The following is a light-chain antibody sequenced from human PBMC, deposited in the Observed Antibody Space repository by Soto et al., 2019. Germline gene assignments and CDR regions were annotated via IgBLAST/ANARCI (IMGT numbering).Light chain of an antibody. CDR1: QSVSSY. CDR2: DAS. V-gene: IGKV1-39*01. J-gene: IGKJ2*01. Sequence: DIQMTQSPSSLSASVGDRVTITCRASQSVSSYLNWYQQKPGNAPKLLIYDASSLQSGVPSRFRGSGSGTDVTLTISSLQAEDVASYYCQESYSTPSTFGQVTKLEIK. CDR3: QESYSTPST.